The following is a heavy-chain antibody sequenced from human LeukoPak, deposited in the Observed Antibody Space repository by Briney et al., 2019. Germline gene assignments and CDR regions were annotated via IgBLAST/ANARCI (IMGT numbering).Heavy chain of an antibody. CDR2: IYPGDSDT. D-gene: IGHD2-15*01. CDR1: GYPFTNYW. J-gene: IGHJ5*02. V-gene: IGHV5-51*01. Sequence: GESLQISCKGSGYPFTNYWIGWVRPMPGKGLEWMGIIYPGDSDTRYSPSFQGQVTISADKSISTAYLQWSSLKASDTAMYYCARQSSPIGWFDPWGQGTLVTVSS. CDR3: ARQSSPIGWFDP.